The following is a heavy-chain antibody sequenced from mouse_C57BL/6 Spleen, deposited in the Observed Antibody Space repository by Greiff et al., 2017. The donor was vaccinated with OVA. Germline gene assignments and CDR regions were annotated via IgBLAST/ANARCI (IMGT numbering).Heavy chain of an antibody. V-gene: IGHV1-61*01. CDR2: IYPSDSET. D-gene: IGHD1-1*01. Sequence: QVQLQQPGAELVRPGSSVKLSCKASGYTFTSYWMDWVKQRPGQGLEWIGNIYPSDSETHYNQKFKDKATLTVDKSSSTAYMQLSSLTSEDSAVYCCARGYYGSSLDYWGQGTTLTVSS. CDR1: GYTFTSYW. CDR3: ARGYYGSSLDY. J-gene: IGHJ2*01.